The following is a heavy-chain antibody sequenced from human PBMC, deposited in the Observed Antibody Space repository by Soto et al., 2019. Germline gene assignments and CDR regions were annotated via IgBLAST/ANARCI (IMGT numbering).Heavy chain of an antibody. Sequence: GGSLRLSCAASGFTFSSYSMNWVRQAPGKGLEWVSYISSSSSTIYYADSVKGRFTISRDNAKNSLYLQMNSLRAEDTAVYYCARDLPTVTIGYWGQGTLVTVSS. CDR2: ISSSSSTI. CDR3: ARDLPTVTIGY. CDR1: GFTFSSYS. V-gene: IGHV3-48*01. D-gene: IGHD4-4*01. J-gene: IGHJ4*02.